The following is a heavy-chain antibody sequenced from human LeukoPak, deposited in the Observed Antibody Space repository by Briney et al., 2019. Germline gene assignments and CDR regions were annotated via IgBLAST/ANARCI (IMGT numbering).Heavy chain of an antibody. D-gene: IGHD2-15*01. V-gene: IGHV3-23*01. CDR3: ANQGYCSGGSCYSDDWFDP. Sequence: GGSLRLSCAAPGFTFSSYAMSWFRQAPGKGLEWVSAISGSGGSTYYADSVKGRFTISRDNSKNTLYLQMNSLRAEDTAVYYCANQGYCSGGSCYSDDWFDPWGQGTLVTVSS. CDR1: GFTFSSYA. J-gene: IGHJ5*02. CDR2: ISGSGGST.